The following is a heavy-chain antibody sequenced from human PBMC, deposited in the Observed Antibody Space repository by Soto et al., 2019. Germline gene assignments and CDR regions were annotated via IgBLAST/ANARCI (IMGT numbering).Heavy chain of an antibody. V-gene: IGHV3-23*01. J-gene: IGHJ3*02. CDR3: VKGGQWEPARGYNAFDI. CDR1: GFTFSSYA. Sequence: GGSLRLSCSASGFTFSSYAMSWVRQAPGKGLEWVSAISGSGGSTYYADSVKGRFTISRDNSKNTLYLQMSSLRAEDTAVYYCVKGGQWEPARGYNAFDIWGQGTMVTVSS. CDR2: ISGSGGST. D-gene: IGHD1-26*01.